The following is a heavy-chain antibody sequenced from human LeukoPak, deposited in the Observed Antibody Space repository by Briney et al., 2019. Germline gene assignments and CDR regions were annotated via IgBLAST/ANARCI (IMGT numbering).Heavy chain of an antibody. D-gene: IGHD6-19*01. V-gene: IGHV4-59*08. CDR1: GGSIIDYY. CDR2: VYYNGNT. CDR3: ARSYRSGWYWEFDY. J-gene: IGHJ4*02. Sequence: SETLSLTCTVSGGSIIDYYWSWIRQPPGKGLEWFGYVYYNGNTNYKPSLKSRVTISVDTSKNQFSLKVNSVTAADTAVYYCARSYRSGWYWEFDYWGQGVLVIVSS.